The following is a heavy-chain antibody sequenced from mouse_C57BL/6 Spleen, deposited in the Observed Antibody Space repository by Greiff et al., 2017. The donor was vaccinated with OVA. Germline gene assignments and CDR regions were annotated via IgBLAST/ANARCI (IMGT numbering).Heavy chain of an antibody. Sequence: EVKVVESGGGLVKPGGSLKLSCAASGFTFSSYAMSWVRQTPEQRLEWVATISDGGSYTYYPDNVKGRFTISRDNAKNNLYLQMSHLKSEDTAMYYCARDSYGNYDAMDYWGQGTSVTVSS. D-gene: IGHD2-1*01. CDR1: GFTFSSYA. J-gene: IGHJ4*01. CDR3: ARDSYGNYDAMDY. V-gene: IGHV5-4*01. CDR2: ISDGGSYT.